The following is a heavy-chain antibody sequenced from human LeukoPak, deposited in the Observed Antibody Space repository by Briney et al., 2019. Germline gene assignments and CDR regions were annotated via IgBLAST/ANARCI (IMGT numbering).Heavy chain of an antibody. Sequence: PGGSLRLSCAASGFTFGSNWMSWVRQAPGKGLEWVAHLNQDGSVRYYVDSVKGRFTISRDNTKNSLYLQMNNLRVDDTAIYYCARDPSTASAWFYFDLWGQGTLVTVSS. CDR3: ARDPSTASAWFYFDL. CDR2: LNQDGSVR. D-gene: IGHD6-19*01. J-gene: IGHJ4*02. V-gene: IGHV3-7*01. CDR1: GFTFGSNW.